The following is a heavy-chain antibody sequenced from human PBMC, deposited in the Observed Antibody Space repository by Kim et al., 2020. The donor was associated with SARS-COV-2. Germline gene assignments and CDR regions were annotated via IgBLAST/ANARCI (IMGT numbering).Heavy chain of an antibody. J-gene: IGHJ6*02. CDR1: GYTFTGYY. CDR3: ASRYCSSTSCYIHYGMDV. D-gene: IGHD2-2*02. Sequence: ASVKVSCKASGYTFTGYYMHWVRQAPGQGLEWMGWINPNSGGTNYAQKFQGRVTMTRDTSISTAYMELSRLRSDDTAVYYCASRYCSSTSCYIHYGMDVWGQGTTVTVSS. CDR2: INPNSGGT. V-gene: IGHV1-2*02.